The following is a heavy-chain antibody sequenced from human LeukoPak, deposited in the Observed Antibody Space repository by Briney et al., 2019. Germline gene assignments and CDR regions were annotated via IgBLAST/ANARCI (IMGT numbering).Heavy chain of an antibody. D-gene: IGHD5-12*01. CDR3: ARDGGYDNWFDP. J-gene: IGHJ5*02. V-gene: IGHV4-4*02. CDR2: IYHSGST. CDR1: GGPISSSNW. Sequence: SGTLSLTCAVSGGPISSSNWWSWVRQPPGKGLEWIGGIYHSGSTNYNPSLKSRVTISVDKSKNQFSLRLSSVTAADTAVYYCARDGGYDNWFDPWGQGTLVTVSS.